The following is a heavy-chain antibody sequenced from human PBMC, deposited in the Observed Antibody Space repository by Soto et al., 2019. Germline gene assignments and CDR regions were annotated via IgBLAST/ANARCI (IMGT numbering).Heavy chain of an antibody. J-gene: IGHJ4*02. CDR1: GFTFSNYW. D-gene: IGHD2-15*01. CDR2: IKQDGSEK. V-gene: IGHV3-7*01. CDR3: ARDGDCSGGTCFSEGVY. Sequence: VQLVESGGGLVQPGGSLRLSCAASGFTFSNYWMTWVRQAPGKGLEWVANIKQDGSEKYYVDSMKGRFTISRDNAKNSLYLQMNSLRAEDTAVYYCARDGDCSGGTCFSEGVYWGQGTLVTVSS.